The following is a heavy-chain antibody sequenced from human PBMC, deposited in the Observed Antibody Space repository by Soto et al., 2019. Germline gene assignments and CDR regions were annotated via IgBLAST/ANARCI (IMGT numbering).Heavy chain of an antibody. D-gene: IGHD3-3*01. CDR1: GGSISSYY. CDR2: IYYSGST. J-gene: IGHJ6*02. V-gene: IGHV4-59*01. Sequence: PSETLSLTCTVSGGSISSYYWSWIRQPPGKGLEWIGYIYYSGSTNYNPSLKSRVTISVDTSKNQFSLKLSSVTAADTAVYYCARGGNYDFWSGYSGYGVWGQGTTVTVSS. CDR3: ARGGNYDFWSGYSGYGV.